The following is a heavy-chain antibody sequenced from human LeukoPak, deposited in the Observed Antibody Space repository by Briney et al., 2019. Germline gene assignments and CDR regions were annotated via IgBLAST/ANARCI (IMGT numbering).Heavy chain of an antibody. CDR2: MNPNSGNT. CDR3: ARRGHGDYDYYGMDV. Sequence: ASVKVSCKASGYTFTSYDIIWVRQATGQGLEWMGWMNPNSGNTGYAQKFQGRVTMTRDTSTSTVYMELSSLRSEDTAVYYCARRGHGDYDYYGMDVWGQGTTVTVSS. D-gene: IGHD4-17*01. V-gene: IGHV1-8*01. CDR1: GYTFTSYD. J-gene: IGHJ6*02.